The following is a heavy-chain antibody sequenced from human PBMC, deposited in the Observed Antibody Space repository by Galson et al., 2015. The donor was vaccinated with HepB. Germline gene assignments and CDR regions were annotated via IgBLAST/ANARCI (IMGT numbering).Heavy chain of an antibody. J-gene: IGHJ3*02. D-gene: IGHD3-22*01. CDR2: IYWDDDK. CDR3: AHRRAGGWLLAADAFDI. Sequence: PALVKPTQTLTLTCTFSGFSLSTSGVGVGWIRQPPGKALEWLALIYWDDDKRYSPSLKSRLTITKDTSKNQVVLTMTNMDPVDTATYYCAHRRAGGWLLAADAFDIWGQGTMVTVSS. V-gene: IGHV2-5*02. CDR1: GFSLSTSGVG.